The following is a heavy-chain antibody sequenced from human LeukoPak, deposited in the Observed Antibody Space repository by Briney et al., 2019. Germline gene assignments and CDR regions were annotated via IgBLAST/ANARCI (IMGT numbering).Heavy chain of an antibody. V-gene: IGHV3-23*01. CDR3: TRLALATTSGAFSDY. D-gene: IGHD1-26*01. Sequence: GGSLRLSCAASEFTFSSHDMRWVRQAPGKGLEWVSSIVHIGTGTYYADSVKGRFTISRDNSKNTLFLQMNSLSAEDTAVYYCTRLALATTSGAFSDYWGQGTLVTVSS. J-gene: IGHJ4*02. CDR1: EFTFSSHD. CDR2: IVHIGTGT.